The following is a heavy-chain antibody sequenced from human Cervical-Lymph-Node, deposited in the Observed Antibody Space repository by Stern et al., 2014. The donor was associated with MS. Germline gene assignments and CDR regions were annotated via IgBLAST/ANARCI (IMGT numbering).Heavy chain of an antibody. CDR2: IYHSGST. CDR1: GGSISSSNW. J-gene: IGHJ3*02. CDR3: AREGYSSSYDAFDI. Sequence: QLQLQESGTGLVKPSGTLSLTCAVSGGSISSSNWWSWVRQPPGKGLEWIGEIYHSGSTNYNRSLKSQVTISVDKSKNQFSLKLSSVTAADTAVYYCAREGYSSSYDAFDIWGQGTMVTVSS. D-gene: IGHD6-6*01. V-gene: IGHV4-4*02.